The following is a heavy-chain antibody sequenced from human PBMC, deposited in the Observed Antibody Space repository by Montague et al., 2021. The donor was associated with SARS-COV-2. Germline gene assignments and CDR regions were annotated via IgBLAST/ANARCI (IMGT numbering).Heavy chain of an antibody. CDR1: GFSLNTSGEG. Sequence: PELVKPTQTLTLTCTFSGFSLNTSGEGVGWVRQPPGKALEWLALIYWDDDKRYSPSLKSRSTISKDTTKNEVVLTVANMDPVDTATYYCARYGDYVSWFDPWGQGTLVTVSS. D-gene: IGHD4-17*01. CDR3: ARYGDYVSWFDP. J-gene: IGHJ5*02. V-gene: IGHV2-5*02. CDR2: IYWDDDK.